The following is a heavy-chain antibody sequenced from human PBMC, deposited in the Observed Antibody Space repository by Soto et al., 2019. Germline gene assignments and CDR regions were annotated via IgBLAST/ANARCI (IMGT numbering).Heavy chain of an antibody. CDR2: ISYDGSNK. D-gene: IGHD6-6*01. V-gene: IGHV3-30-3*01. Sequence: GGSLRLSCAASGFTFSSYAMHWVRQAPGKGLEWVAVISYDGSNKYYADSVKGRFTISRDNSKNTLYLQMNSLRAEDTAVYYCARAGYSSSSRYYYGMDVWGQGTTVTVSS. CDR1: GFTFSSYA. J-gene: IGHJ6*02. CDR3: ARAGYSSSSRYYYGMDV.